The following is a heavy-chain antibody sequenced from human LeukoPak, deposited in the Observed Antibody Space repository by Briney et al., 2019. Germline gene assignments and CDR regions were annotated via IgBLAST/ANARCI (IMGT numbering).Heavy chain of an antibody. V-gene: IGHV3-33*06. CDR2: IWYDGSNK. CDR3: SKGQTPMTTVTPYYYYYGMDV. D-gene: IGHD4-11*01. CDR1: GFTFSSYG. J-gene: IGHJ6*02. Sequence: AGGSLRLSCAASGFTFSSYGMHWVRQAPGKGLEWVAVIWYDGSNKYYADSVKGRFTISRDNSKNTLYLQMNSLRAEDTAVYYRSKGQTPMTTVTPYYYYYGMDVWGQGTTVTVSS.